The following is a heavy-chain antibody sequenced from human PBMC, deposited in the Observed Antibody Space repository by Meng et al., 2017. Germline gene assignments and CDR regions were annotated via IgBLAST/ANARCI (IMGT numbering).Heavy chain of an antibody. CDR1: GFAFSNYW. D-gene: IGHD1-7*01. J-gene: IGHJ4*02. CDR2: ISTDGTKT. CDR3: VKTKDYYTDY. V-gene: IGHV3-74*01. Sequence: EVQLVESGGGLVQPGGSLGLSCAASGFAFSNYWMHWVRQDPGKGLVWVSHISTDGTKTSYADSVKGRFTISRDNVKNTLYLQMNGLRVEDTSLYYCVKTKDYYTDYWGQGTLVTVSS.